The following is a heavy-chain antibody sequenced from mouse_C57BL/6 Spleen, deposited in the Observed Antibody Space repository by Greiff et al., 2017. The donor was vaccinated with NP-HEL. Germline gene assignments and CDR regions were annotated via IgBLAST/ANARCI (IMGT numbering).Heavy chain of an antibody. V-gene: IGHV1-69*01. Sequence: QVQLQQPGAELVMPGASVKLSCKASGYTFTSYWMHWVKQRPGQGLEWIGEIDPSDSYIKYNQKFKGKSTLTVDKSSSTSYMQLSSLTSEDSAVYYCARDYGSSYDYFDYWGQGTTLTVSS. CDR2: IDPSDSYI. J-gene: IGHJ2*01. CDR3: ARDYGSSYDYFDY. D-gene: IGHD1-1*01. CDR1: GYTFTSYW.